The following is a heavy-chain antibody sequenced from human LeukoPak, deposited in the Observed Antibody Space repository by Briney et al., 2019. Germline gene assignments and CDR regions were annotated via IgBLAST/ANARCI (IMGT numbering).Heavy chain of an antibody. CDR2: ISGSGSPI. D-gene: IGHD3-10*01. CDR3: ARDYRPDTMVRGVINY. V-gene: IGHV3-48*03. CDR1: GFTFSNYE. Sequence: GGSLRLSCAASGFTFSNYEMNWVRQAPGKGLEWVSYISGSGSPIYYADSVKGRFTISRDNAKNSLYLQMNSLRAEDTAVYYCARDYRPDTMVRGVINYWGQGTLVTVSS. J-gene: IGHJ4*02.